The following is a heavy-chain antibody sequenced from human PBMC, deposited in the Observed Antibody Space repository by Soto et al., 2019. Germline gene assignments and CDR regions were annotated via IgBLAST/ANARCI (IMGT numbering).Heavy chain of an antibody. J-gene: IGHJ3*02. CDR1: GLTFDDYT. D-gene: IGHD5-12*01. Sequence: GGSLRLSCAASGLTFDDYTMHWVRQAPGKGLEWVSLISWDGGSTYYADSVKGRFTISRDNSKNSLYLQMNSLRTEDTALYYCAKARSVVAANDAFDIWGQGTMVTVSS. CDR2: ISWDGGST. CDR3: AKARSVVAANDAFDI. V-gene: IGHV3-43*01.